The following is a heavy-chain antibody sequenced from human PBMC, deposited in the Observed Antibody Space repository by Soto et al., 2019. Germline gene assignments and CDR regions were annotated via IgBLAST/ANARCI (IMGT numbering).Heavy chain of an antibody. CDR3: TTDPTIFRVTTVAY. CDR2: IKSKTDGGTT. V-gene: IGHV3-15*01. Sequence: EVQLVESGGGLVKPGGSLRLSCAASGFTFSNAWMSWVRQAPGKGLEWVGRIKSKTDGGTTDYAAPVKGRFTISRDDSKNTLYLQMNSLKTEDTAVYYCTTDPTIFRVTTVAYWGQGTLVTVSS. J-gene: IGHJ4*02. D-gene: IGHD4-17*01. CDR1: GFTFSNAW.